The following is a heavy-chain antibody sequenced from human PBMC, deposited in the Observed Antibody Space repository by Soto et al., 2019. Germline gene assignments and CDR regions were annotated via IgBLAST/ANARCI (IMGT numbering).Heavy chain of an antibody. CDR3: ARGDGTGLYNSGWSPRY. CDR2: ISGSSTYI. J-gene: IGHJ4*02. D-gene: IGHD6-19*01. Sequence: EVQLVESGGGLVKPGESLRVSCAASGFTFSYSSLHWVRQAPGKGLEWVSSISGSSTYIYYADRVKGRFTISRDNAKNSLYLRMDSLRAEDTAVYYCARGDGTGLYNSGWSPRYWGQGTLVTVSS. CDR1: GFTFSYSS. V-gene: IGHV3-21*04.